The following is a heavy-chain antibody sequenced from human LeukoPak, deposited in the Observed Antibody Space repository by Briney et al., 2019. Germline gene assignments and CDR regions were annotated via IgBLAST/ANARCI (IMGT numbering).Heavy chain of an antibody. D-gene: IGHD3-22*01. CDR2: IYYSGST. Sequence: SETLSLTCTVSGGSIRSSYYYWGWIRQPPGKGLEWIGYIYYSGSTNYNPSLKSRVTISVDTSKNQFSLKLSSVTAADTAVYYCARMYYYDSSGYYVVPYNWFDPWGQGTLVTVSS. CDR1: GGSIRSSYYY. V-gene: IGHV4-61*05. J-gene: IGHJ5*02. CDR3: ARMYYYDSSGYYVVPYNWFDP.